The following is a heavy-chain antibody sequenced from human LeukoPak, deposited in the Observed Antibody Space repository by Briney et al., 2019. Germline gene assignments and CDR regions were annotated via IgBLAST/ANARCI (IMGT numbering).Heavy chain of an antibody. Sequence: GESLKISCKGSGYSFTNYWIAWVRQMPGKGLEWMGIIYPDDSDTRYSPSFQGQVTISADKSISTAYLQWSSLKASDTAMYYCARLYYDSNMNPFDYWGQGTLVTVSS. V-gene: IGHV5-51*01. CDR3: ARLYYDSNMNPFDY. CDR2: IYPDDSDT. J-gene: IGHJ4*02. CDR1: GYSFTNYW. D-gene: IGHD3-22*01.